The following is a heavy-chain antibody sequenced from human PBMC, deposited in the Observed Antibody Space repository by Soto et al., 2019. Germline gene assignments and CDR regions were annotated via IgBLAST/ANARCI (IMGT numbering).Heavy chain of an antibody. Sequence: PGGSLRLSCAASGFTFDKFDMHWVRQAPGRGLQWVAVTSYDGDKTYYAASVKGRFTISRDNSNNTLHLQMNTLRDDDTAVYYCVREGGVPSAIGHYYYGMDVWGQGTAVTVSS. J-gene: IGHJ6*02. D-gene: IGHD2-2*02. V-gene: IGHV3-30-3*01. CDR3: VREGGVPSAIGHYYYGMDV. CDR2: TSYDGDKT. CDR1: GFTFDKFD.